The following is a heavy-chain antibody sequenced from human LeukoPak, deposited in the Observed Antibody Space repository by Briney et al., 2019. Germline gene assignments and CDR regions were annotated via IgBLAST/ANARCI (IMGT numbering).Heavy chain of an antibody. CDR2: ISYDGNNK. Sequence: QPGRSLRLSCAASGFTFSSYAMHWVRQAPGKGLEWVAVISYDGNNKSFPDSVKGRFTISRDNSKNTLYLQMDSLRAEDTAVYYCARDRYFDSGALEYWGQGTLVTVSS. J-gene: IGHJ4*02. CDR1: GFTFSSYA. CDR3: ARDRYFDSGALEY. V-gene: IGHV3-30-3*01. D-gene: IGHD3-10*01.